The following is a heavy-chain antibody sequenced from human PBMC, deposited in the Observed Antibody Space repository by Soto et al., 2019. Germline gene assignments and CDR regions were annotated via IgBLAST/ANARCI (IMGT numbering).Heavy chain of an antibody. CDR2: IATYNSNR. J-gene: IGHJ5*02. V-gene: IGHV1-18*01. Sequence: PLVQSGPQVKKPGASVSVSCKNSGDTFTNFGLSWVRQAPGQGLEWMGWIATYNSNRNYAQKFQGRLTLTTDTSTSTAYMELKSLTYDDTAVYYCARVVRGVVNWFVPWGKGTLVTVSS. D-gene: IGHD3-10*01. CDR3: ARVVRGVVNWFVP. CDR1: GDTFTNFG.